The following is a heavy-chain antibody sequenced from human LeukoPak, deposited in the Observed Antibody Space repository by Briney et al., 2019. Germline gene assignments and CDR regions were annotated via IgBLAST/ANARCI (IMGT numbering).Heavy chain of an antibody. J-gene: IGHJ4*02. D-gene: IGHD1-26*01. CDR2: IYYSGST. CDR3: ARGGSYYAY. CDR1: GGSISSYY. V-gene: IGHV4-59*01. Sequence: SQTLSLTCTVSGGSISSYYWSWIRQPPGKGLEWIGYIYYSGSTNYNPSLKSRVTISVDTSKNQFSLKLSSVTAADTAVYYCARGGSYYAYWGQGTLVTVSS.